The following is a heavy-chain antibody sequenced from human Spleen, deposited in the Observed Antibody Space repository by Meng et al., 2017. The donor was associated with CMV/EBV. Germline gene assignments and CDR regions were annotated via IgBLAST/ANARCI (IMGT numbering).Heavy chain of an antibody. Sequence: GESLKISCAASGFNFDDYGMSWVRQAPGKGLEWVSGINWNGGSTGYADSVKGRFTISRDNAKNSLYLQMNSLRAEDTAVYYCARLQAYTTRGGHHWGQGTLVTVSS. CDR2: INWNGGST. CDR3: ARLQAYTTRGGHH. D-gene: IGHD6-13*01. J-gene: IGHJ5*02. CDR1: GFNFDDYG. V-gene: IGHV3-20*04.